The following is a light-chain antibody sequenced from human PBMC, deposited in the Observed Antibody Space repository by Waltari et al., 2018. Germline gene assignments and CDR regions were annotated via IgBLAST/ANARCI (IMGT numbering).Light chain of an antibody. CDR2: EVT. J-gene: IGLJ2*01. Sequence: QSALTQPASVSGSPGQSITISCTGTTSDVGNYNLVSWYQQHPGKAPKLISYEVTKRPPGVSNRFSGSKSGNTASLTISGLQADDEADYYCHSHATSITSVIFGGGTKLTVI. CDR3: HSHATSITSVI. V-gene: IGLV2-23*02. CDR1: TSDVGNYNL.